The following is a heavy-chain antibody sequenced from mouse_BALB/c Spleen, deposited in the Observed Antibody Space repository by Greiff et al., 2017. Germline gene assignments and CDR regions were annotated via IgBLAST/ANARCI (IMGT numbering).Heavy chain of an antibody. CDR1: GYSITSGYY. CDR3: ARQLGLRAMDY. V-gene: IGHV3-6*02. D-gene: IGHD3-1*01. Sequence: EVQRVESGPGLVKPSQSLSLTCSVTGYSITSGYYWNWIRQFPGNKLEWMGYISYDGSNNYNPSLKNRISITRDTSKNQFFLKLNSVTTEDTATYYCARQLGLRAMDYWGQGTSVTVSS. J-gene: IGHJ4*01. CDR2: ISYDGSN.